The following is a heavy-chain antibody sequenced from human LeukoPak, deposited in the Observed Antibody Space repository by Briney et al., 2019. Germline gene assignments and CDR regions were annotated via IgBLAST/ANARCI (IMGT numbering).Heavy chain of an antibody. CDR3: ARHPRGSSWHYFDY. D-gene: IGHD6-13*01. J-gene: IGHJ4*02. Sequence: SETLSLTCTVSGGSISSSSYYWGWIRQPPGKGLEWIGSIYYSGSTYYNPSLKSRVTISVDTSKNQFSLKLSSVTAADTVVYYCARHPRGSSWHYFDYWGQGTLVTVSS. CDR1: GGSISSSSYY. V-gene: IGHV4-39*01. CDR2: IYYSGST.